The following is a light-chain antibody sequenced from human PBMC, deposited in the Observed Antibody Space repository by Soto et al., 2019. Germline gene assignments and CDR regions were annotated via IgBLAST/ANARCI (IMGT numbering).Light chain of an antibody. CDR1: SSDVVGYNY. CDR2: DVS. V-gene: IGLV2-14*01. Sequence: QSALTQPASVSGSPGQSITISCTGTSSDVVGYNYVSWYQQHPGKAPKLMIYDVSNRPSGVSNRFSGSKSGNPASLTISGLHAEDEADYYCSSYTSSSTLLVVFGGGTKLTVL. J-gene: IGLJ2*01. CDR3: SSYTSSSTLLVV.